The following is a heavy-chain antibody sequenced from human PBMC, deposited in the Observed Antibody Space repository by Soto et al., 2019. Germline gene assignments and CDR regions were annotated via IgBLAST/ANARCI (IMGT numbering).Heavy chain of an antibody. Sequence: PLETLTLTCTVSGGSISSSSYYWGWIRQPPGKGLEWIGSIYYSGSTYYNPSLKSRVTISVDTSKNQFSLKLSSVTAEDTAVYYCAKELYSSGWYCFDYWGQGTLVTVSS. D-gene: IGHD6-19*01. V-gene: IGHV4-39*07. J-gene: IGHJ4*02. CDR2: IYYSGST. CDR3: AKELYSSGWYCFDY. CDR1: GGSISSSSYY.